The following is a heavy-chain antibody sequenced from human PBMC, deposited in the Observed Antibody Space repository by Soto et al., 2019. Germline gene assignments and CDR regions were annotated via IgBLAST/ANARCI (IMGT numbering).Heavy chain of an antibody. Sequence: ASVKVSCKASGYNFTSYGISWVRQAPGQGLEWMGWISPHNDRTKYARRFQDRVTMTTETPTSTVYMELGSLRSDDTAVYYCARDLYYSSGRYFDHDAFDIWGQGTVVTV. D-gene: IGHD6-19*01. CDR3: ARDLYYSSGRYFDHDAFDI. V-gene: IGHV1-18*01. CDR1: GYNFTSYG. J-gene: IGHJ3*02. CDR2: ISPHNDRT.